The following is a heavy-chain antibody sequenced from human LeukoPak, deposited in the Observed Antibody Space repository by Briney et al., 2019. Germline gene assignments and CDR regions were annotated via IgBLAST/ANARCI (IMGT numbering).Heavy chain of an antibody. CDR2: IYYSGST. D-gene: IGHD4-23*01. J-gene: IGHJ4*02. V-gene: IGHV4-28*01. CDR1: GYSISSSNW. Sequence: SETLSLTCAVSGYSISSSNWWGWIRQPPGKGLEWIGYIYYSGSTYYDPSLKSRVTMSVDTSKNQFSLKLSSVTAVDTAVYYCARSVDGGNSPFDYWGQGTLVTVSS. CDR3: ARSVDGGNSPFDY.